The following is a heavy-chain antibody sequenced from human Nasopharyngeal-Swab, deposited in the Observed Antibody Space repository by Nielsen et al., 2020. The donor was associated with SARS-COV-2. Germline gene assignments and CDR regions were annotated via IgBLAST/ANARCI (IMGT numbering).Heavy chain of an antibody. Sequence: GESLKISCKGSGYSFTRYWIGWVRQMPGQGLEWIGIIYPGDSDTRYIPSFQGQVTISADKSISTAYLQWSSLKASDTAMYDCARHSDHYDILTGDPPWYFDYWGQGTLVTVSS. D-gene: IGHD3-9*01. CDR3: ARHSDHYDILTGDPPWYFDY. CDR2: IYPGDSDT. CDR1: GYSFTRYW. V-gene: IGHV5-51*01. J-gene: IGHJ4*02.